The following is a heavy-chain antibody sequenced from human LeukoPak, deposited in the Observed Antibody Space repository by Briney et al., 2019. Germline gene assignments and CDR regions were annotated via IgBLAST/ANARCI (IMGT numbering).Heavy chain of an antibody. V-gene: IGHV3-23*01. CDR2: ISASAYTT. CDR1: EFTFSNYV. CDR3: AKAGYSGYDGGDYFDY. J-gene: IGHJ4*02. D-gene: IGHD5-12*01. Sequence: PGGSLRLSCAASEFTFSNYVMSWVRQTPGKGLEWVSTISASAYTTYYADSVKGRFTISRDNSKSTLYLQMNSLRAEDTAVYYCAKAGYSGYDGGDYFDYWGQGTLVTVSS.